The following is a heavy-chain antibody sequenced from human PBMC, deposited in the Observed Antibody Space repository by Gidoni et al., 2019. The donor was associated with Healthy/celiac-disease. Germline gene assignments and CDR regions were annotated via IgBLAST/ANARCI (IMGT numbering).Heavy chain of an antibody. Sequence: EVQLVESGGGLVQPGRSLRLSCAASGFTFDDYAMHWVRQAPGKGLEWVSGISWNSGSIGYADSVKGRFTISRDNAKNSLCLQMNSLRAEDTALYYCAKGLRTYYYYYGMDVWGQGTTVTVSS. CDR2: ISWNSGSI. CDR3: AKGLRTYYYYYGMDV. D-gene: IGHD3-16*01. J-gene: IGHJ6*02. V-gene: IGHV3-9*01. CDR1: GFTFDDYA.